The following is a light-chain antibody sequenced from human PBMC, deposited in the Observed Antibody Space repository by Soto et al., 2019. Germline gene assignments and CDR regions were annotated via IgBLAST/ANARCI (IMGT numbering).Light chain of an antibody. CDR2: DAS. J-gene: IGKJ4*01. V-gene: IGKV1-5*01. CDR3: HQYHSYPPS. CDR1: QSISKW. Sequence: DIQMTQSPSTLSASVGDRVTITCRASQSISKWVGWYKQKRGRAPKLLIFDASSLDSGVPSRFSGSGSETEFTLTSTGLQPDDFATYYCHQYHSYPPSFGGGTTVEIK.